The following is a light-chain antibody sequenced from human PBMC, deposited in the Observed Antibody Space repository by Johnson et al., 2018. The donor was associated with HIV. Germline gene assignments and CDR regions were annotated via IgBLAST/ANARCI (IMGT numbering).Light chain of an antibody. Sequence: SVLTQPPSMSAAPGQRVTISCSGSSSNIGNNYVSWYQQLPGTAPKLLIYDNNKRPSGIPDRFSGSKSGTSATLGITGLQTGDEADYYCGTWDSSLSVYVFGTGTEVTV. CDR2: DNN. CDR3: GTWDSSLSVYV. J-gene: IGLJ1*01. CDR1: SSNIGNNY. V-gene: IGLV1-51*01.